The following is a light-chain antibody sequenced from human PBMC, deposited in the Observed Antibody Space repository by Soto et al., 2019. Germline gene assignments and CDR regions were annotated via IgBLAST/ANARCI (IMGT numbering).Light chain of an antibody. CDR1: QRVSSY. V-gene: IGKV3-11*01. CDR2: HAS. CDR3: QQRSNWPPYT. Sequence: EIVLTQSPATLSLSPGERATLSCRASQRVSSYLAWYQQKPGQAPRLLIYHASNRATGIPARFSGSGSGTDFTLTISSLEPEDFAVYYCQQRSNWPPYTFGPGTKLEIK. J-gene: IGKJ2*01.